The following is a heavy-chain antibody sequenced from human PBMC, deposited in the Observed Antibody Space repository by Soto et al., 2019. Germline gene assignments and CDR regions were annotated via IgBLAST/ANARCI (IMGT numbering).Heavy chain of an antibody. V-gene: IGHV3-23*01. J-gene: IGHJ6*02. CDR1: GFAFSSYA. Sequence: GGSLRLSCAASGFAFSSYAMSWFRQAPGKGLEWISAISGSGGSTYYADSVKGRFTISRDNSKNTLYLQMNSLRAEDTAVYYCAKVHLGPSHYYYYGMDVWGQGTTVTVSS. CDR2: ISGSGGST. CDR3: AKVHLGPSHYYYYGMDV.